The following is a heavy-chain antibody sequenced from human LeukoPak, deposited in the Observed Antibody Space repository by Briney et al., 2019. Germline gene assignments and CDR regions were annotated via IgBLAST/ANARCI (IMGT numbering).Heavy chain of an antibody. CDR1: GGSISSSSYY. D-gene: IGHD2-15*01. CDR2: SYYSGNT. V-gene: IGHV4-39*07. CDR3: ARDIVVVVAATEAFDI. J-gene: IGHJ3*02. Sequence: SETLSLTCTVSGGSISSSSYYWGWIRQPPGKGLEWIGSSYYSGNTHYNPSLKSRVTISVDTSKNQFSLKLSSVTAAGTAVYYCARDIVVVVAATEAFDIWGQGTMVTVSS.